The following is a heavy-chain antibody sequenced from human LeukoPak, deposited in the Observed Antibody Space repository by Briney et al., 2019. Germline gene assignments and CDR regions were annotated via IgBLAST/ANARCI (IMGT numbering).Heavy chain of an antibody. Sequence: PGGSLRLSCAASGFTFSSYEMNWVRQAPGKGLEWVSYISSSGSSIYYADSVKGRFTISRDNAKNSLYLQMNSLRAEDTAVYYCAEGVNHYDNSGYYFSYWGQGTLVTVSS. D-gene: IGHD3-22*01. J-gene: IGHJ4*02. CDR3: AEGVNHYDNSGYYFSY. CDR2: ISSSGSSI. CDR1: GFTFSSYE. V-gene: IGHV3-48*03.